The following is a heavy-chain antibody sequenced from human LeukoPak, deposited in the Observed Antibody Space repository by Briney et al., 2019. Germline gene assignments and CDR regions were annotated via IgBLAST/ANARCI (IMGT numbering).Heavy chain of an antibody. J-gene: IGHJ4*02. CDR2: INHSGST. D-gene: IGHD2-15*01. Sequence: EAGGSLRLSCVASGFPFSSYWMTWVRQAPGKGLEWIGEINHSGSTNYNPSLKSRVTISVDTSKNQFSLKLSSVTAADTAVYYCARGLSAIVYWGQGTLVTVSS. CDR3: ARGLSAIVY. V-gene: IGHV4-34*01. CDR1: GFPFSSYW.